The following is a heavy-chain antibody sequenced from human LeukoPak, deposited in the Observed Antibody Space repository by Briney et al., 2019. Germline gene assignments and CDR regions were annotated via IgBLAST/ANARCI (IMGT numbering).Heavy chain of an antibody. CDR3: AREGIAFFGGQVY. Sequence: SGGSLRLSCAASGFTVSSNYMSWVRRAPGKGLEWVSVIYSGGSTYYADSVKGRFTISRDNSKNTLYLQMNSLRAEDTAVYYCAREGIAFFGGQVYWGAASLVTDCS. J-gene: IGHJ4*02. V-gene: IGHV3-66*02. D-gene: IGHD3-3*01. CDR1: GFTVSSNY. CDR2: IYSGGST.